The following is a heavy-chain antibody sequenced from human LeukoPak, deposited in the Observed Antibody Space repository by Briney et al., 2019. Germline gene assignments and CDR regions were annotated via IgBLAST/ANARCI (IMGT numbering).Heavy chain of an antibody. V-gene: IGHV3-21*03. CDR2: ITSSRDYI. CDR1: GFTFSSYS. D-gene: IGHD3-10*01. Sequence: PGGSLRLSCAASGFTFSSYSMKWVRQAPGKGLEWVSSITSSRDYIYYADSLKGRFTISRDNAKNTLYLQMDTLRADDTAVYYCARGRWFGESLPAHFEYWGQGTLVTVSS. J-gene: IGHJ4*02. CDR3: ARGRWFGESLPAHFEY.